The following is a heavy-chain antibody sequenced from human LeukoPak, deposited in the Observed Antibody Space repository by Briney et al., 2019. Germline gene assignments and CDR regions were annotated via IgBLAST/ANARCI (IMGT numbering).Heavy chain of an antibody. Sequence: SETLSLTCTVSGGFISSYYWSWIRQSPGKGLEWIGYISYSGSTDYNPSLKSRVTISLDTSKIQFSLKLSSVTAADMAVYYCARSYGGSYRISFDYWGQGTLATVSS. J-gene: IGHJ4*02. CDR1: GGFISSYY. CDR2: ISYSGST. D-gene: IGHD1-26*01. CDR3: ARSYGGSYRISFDY. V-gene: IGHV4-59*01.